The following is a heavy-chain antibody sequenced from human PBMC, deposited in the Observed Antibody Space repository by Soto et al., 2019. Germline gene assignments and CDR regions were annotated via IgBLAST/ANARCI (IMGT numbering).Heavy chain of an antibody. D-gene: IGHD1-26*01. Sequence: PGGSLRLSCAASGLTFSSYAMSWVRQAPGKGLEWVSAISGSGGKTYYADSVKGRFAISRGNPENTVHLQMNSLRAEDTAVYYCAKDQVVGTEWEWFDPWGQGTLVTVSS. CDR3: AKDQVVGTEWEWFDP. CDR2: ISGSGGKT. CDR1: GLTFSSYA. V-gene: IGHV3-23*01. J-gene: IGHJ5*02.